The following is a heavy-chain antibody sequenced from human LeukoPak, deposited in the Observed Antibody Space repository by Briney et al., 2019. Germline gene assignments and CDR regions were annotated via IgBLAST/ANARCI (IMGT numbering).Heavy chain of an antibody. V-gene: IGHV1-18*01. J-gene: IGHJ4*02. D-gene: IGHD3-10*01. CDR2: ISAYNGNT. Sequence: ASVKNSCKASGYTFTSYGISWVRQAPGQGLEWMGWISAYNGNTNYAQKLQGRVTMTTDTSTSTAYMELRSLRSDDTAVYYCARVELLWFGELFSTADYWGQGTLVTVSS. CDR1: GYTFTSYG. CDR3: ARVELLWFGELFSTADY.